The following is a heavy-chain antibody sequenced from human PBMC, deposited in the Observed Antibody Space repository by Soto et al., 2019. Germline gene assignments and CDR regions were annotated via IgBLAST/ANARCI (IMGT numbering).Heavy chain of an antibody. D-gene: IGHD2-2*01. Sequence: PSETLSLTCAVSGGSISSSNWWSWVRQPPGKGLEWIGEIYHSGSTNYNPSLKRRVTISVDKSKNQFSLKLSSVTAADTAVYYCARTTDCSSTSCLGGWFDPWGQGTLVTVSS. J-gene: IGHJ5*02. CDR1: GGSISSSNW. CDR2: IYHSGST. V-gene: IGHV4-4*02. CDR3: ARTTDCSSTSCLGGWFDP.